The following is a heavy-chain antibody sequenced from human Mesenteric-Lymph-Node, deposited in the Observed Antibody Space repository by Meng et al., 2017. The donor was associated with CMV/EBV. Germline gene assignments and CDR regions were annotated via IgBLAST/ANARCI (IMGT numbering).Heavy chain of an antibody. D-gene: IGHD3-22*01. J-gene: IGHJ5*02. CDR2: IYYSGST. CDR1: GGSISSSSYY. Sequence: GSLRLSCTVSGGSISSSSYYWGWIRQPPGKGLEWIGSIYYSGSTYYNPSLKSRVTISVDTSKNQFSLKLSSVTAADTAVYYCARAFLPDYYDSSGYSNWFDPWGQGTLVTVSS. V-gene: IGHV4-39*01. CDR3: ARAFLPDYYDSSGYSNWFDP.